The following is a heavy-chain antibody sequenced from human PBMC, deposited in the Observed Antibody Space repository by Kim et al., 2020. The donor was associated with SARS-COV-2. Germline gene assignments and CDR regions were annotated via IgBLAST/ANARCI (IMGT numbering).Heavy chain of an antibody. D-gene: IGHD2-2*03. CDR1: GFTFTGYA. CDR3: MKGGWGWIWDH. CDR2: IDGSDGTT. Sequence: GGSLRLSCTTSGFTFTGYAMSWVRQAPGKGLEWVSSIDGSDGTTYYVDSVKGRFTISRDNSKNTLQMNSLRADDTAVYYCMKGGWGWIWDHWGQGTRVTVSS. V-gene: IGHV3-23*01. J-gene: IGHJ4*02.